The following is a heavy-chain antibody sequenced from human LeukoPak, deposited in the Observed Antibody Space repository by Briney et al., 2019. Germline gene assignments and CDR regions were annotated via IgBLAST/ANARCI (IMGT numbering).Heavy chain of an antibody. J-gene: IGHJ6*02. Sequence: SVKVSCKASGNSISNYAVSWVRQAPGQGFEWMGGIIPIFGTADCAQKFQGRVTITADQSTSTTYMALSSLKSEDTATYYCTARACHAGGCSSSFYYYYGLHFWGQGTTVSVSS. CDR3: TARACHAGGCSSSFYYYYGLHF. V-gene: IGHV1-69*13. D-gene: IGHD3-16*01. CDR1: GNSISNYA. CDR2: IIPIFGTA.